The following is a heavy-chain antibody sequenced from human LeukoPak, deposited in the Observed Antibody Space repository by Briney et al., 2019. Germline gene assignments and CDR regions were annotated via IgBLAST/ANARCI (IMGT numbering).Heavy chain of an antibody. CDR1: GFTFDDYA. J-gene: IGHJ5*02. V-gene: IGHV3-9*01. Sequence: GGSLRLSCAASGFTFDDYAMHWVRQAPGKGLEWVSGISWNSGSIGYADSVKGRFTISRDNAKNSLYLQMNSLRAEDTALYDCAKDWGATTGNWFDPWGQGTLVTVSS. D-gene: IGHD1-26*01. CDR3: AKDWGATTGNWFDP. CDR2: ISWNSGSI.